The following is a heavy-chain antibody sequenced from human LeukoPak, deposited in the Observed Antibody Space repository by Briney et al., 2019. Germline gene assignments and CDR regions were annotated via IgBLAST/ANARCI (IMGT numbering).Heavy chain of an antibody. Sequence: ASVNVSCKASGYTFTTYGVNWVRQAPGQGLEWWGGFNPSIVNPTYAQGFTGRFVFSFDTSVSTAYLQISSLKSEDTATYYCATSGKYYFNYWGQGTQVTVSS. CDR1: GYTFTTYG. D-gene: IGHD1-26*01. CDR2: FNPSIVNP. J-gene: IGHJ4*02. CDR3: ATSGKYYFNY. V-gene: IGHV7-4-1*02.